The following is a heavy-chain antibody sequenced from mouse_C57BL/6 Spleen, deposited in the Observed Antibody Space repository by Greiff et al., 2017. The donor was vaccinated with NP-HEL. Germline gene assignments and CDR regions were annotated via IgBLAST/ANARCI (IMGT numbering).Heavy chain of an antibody. D-gene: IGHD2-4*01. V-gene: IGHV10-1*01. CDR3: VREGYDYDGRAWFAY. CDR1: GFSFNTYA. J-gene: IGHJ3*01. Sequence: EVMLVESGGGLVQPKGSLKLSCAASGFSFNTYAMNWVRQAPGKGLEWVARIRSKSNNYATYYADSVKDRFTISRDDSESMLYLQMNNLKTEDTAMYYCVREGYDYDGRAWFAYWGQGTLVTVSA. CDR2: IRSKSNNYAT.